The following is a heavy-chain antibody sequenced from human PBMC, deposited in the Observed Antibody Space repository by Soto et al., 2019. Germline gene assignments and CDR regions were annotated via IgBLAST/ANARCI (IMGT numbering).Heavy chain of an antibody. J-gene: IGHJ4*02. CDR3: VRGGSGYYPRFDC. CDR1: GVSISNYY. CDR2: VYYSGNT. Sequence: SETLSLTCTVSGVSISNYYWSWIRQPPGKALEWIGYVYYSGNTNYNPSLKTRVTISVDTSKNQFSLKLTSVTAADTAVYYCVRGGSGYYPRFDCWGQGTLVTVSS. V-gene: IGHV4-59*08. D-gene: IGHD3-3*01.